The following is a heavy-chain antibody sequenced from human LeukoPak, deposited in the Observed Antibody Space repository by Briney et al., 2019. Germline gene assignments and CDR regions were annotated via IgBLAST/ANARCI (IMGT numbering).Heavy chain of an antibody. CDR2: ISYDGSNK. CDR3: AKFKFMVRGVIRSGMDV. J-gene: IGHJ6*02. V-gene: IGHV3-30*18. D-gene: IGHD3-10*01. CDR1: GFTFSSYG. Sequence: PGGSLRLSCAASGFTFSSYGMHWVCQAPRKGLEWVAVISYDGSNKYYADSVKGRFTISRDNSKNTLYLQMNSLRAEDTAVYYCAKFKFMVRGVIRSGMDVWGQGTTVTVSS.